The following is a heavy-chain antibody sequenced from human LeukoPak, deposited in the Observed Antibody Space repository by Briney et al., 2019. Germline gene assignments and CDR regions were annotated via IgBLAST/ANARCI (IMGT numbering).Heavy chain of an antibody. CDR3: ATPATQYSSGWDQTFDY. CDR1: GFTFSSFS. J-gene: IGHJ4*02. CDR2: ISSSSSYI. D-gene: IGHD6-19*01. Sequence: PGGSLRLSCAASGFTFSSFSMNWVRQAPGKGLEWVSSISSSSSYIYYADSVKGRFTISRDNAKNSLHLQMNSLRAEDTAVYYCATPATQYSSGWDQTFDYWGQGTLVTVSS. V-gene: IGHV3-21*01.